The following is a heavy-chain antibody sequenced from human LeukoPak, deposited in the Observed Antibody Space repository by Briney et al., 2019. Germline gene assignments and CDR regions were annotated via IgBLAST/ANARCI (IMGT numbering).Heavy chain of an antibody. CDR1: GFTFSNYW. Sequence: GGSLRLSCAASGFTFSNYWIHWVRQAPGKGLVWVSRIDNAGSITTYADSVKGRFTISRDNSKNTLYLQMSSLRAEDTAVYYCARAGTYGMDVWGQGTTVTVSS. D-gene: IGHD1-26*01. J-gene: IGHJ6*02. CDR2: IDNAGSIT. V-gene: IGHV3-74*03. CDR3: ARAGTYGMDV.